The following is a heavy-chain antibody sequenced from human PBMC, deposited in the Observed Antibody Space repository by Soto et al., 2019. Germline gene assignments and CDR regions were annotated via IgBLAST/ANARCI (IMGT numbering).Heavy chain of an antibody. Sequence: SETLSLTCTVSGGSISSGDYYWSWIRQPPGKGLEWIGYIYYSGSTYYNPSLKSRVTISVDTSKNQFSLKLSSVTAADTAVYYCARGRSLYDTGGWFDPWGQGTLVTVSS. J-gene: IGHJ5*02. V-gene: IGHV4-30-4*01. CDR1: GGSISSGDYY. CDR2: IYYSGST. CDR3: ARGRSLYDTGGWFDP. D-gene: IGHD3-9*01.